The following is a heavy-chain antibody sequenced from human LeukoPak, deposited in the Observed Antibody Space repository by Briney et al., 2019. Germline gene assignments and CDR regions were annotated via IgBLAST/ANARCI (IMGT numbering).Heavy chain of an antibody. CDR3: AKDLTYESSGSVIDN. Sequence: GGSLRLSCAASGFIFEDYTVHWVRQVPGKTLEWVSLVNWHGTTYYADSLKGRFTISRDNSKNSLYLQMDSLRTEDTAFYYCAKDLTYESSGSVIDNWGLGTLVTVSS. J-gene: IGHJ4*02. D-gene: IGHD3-22*01. CDR1: GFIFEDYT. V-gene: IGHV3-43*01. CDR2: VNWHGTT.